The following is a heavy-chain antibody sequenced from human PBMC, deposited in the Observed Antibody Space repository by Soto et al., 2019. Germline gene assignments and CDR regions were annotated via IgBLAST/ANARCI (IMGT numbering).Heavy chain of an antibody. CDR2: FYSSGSP. CDR1: GDSLSGYY. V-gene: IGHV4-59*01. D-gene: IGHD6-13*01. Sequence: SETLSLTCTVSGDSLSGYYWSWIRQTPGKRLEWIGYFYSSGSPHHNPSLKSRVTISEDRSKNRFYLKLSSVTAADTAVYYCARGTSSWSWKFDYWGQGILVTVS. J-gene: IGHJ4*02. CDR3: ARGTSSWSWKFDY.